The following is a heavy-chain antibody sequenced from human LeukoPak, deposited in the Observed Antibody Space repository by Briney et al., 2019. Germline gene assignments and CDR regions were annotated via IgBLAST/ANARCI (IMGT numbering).Heavy chain of an antibody. V-gene: IGHV4-61*01. CDR3: AREVWFGEFVQFNWFDP. J-gene: IGHJ5*02. Sequence: PSGTLSLTCTVSGGSVSSGSYYWSWIRQPPGKGLEWIGYIYYSGSTNYNPSLKSRVTISVDTSKNQFSLKLSSVTAADTAVYYCAREVWFGEFVQFNWFDPWGQGTLVTVSS. CDR2: IYYSGST. D-gene: IGHD3-10*01. CDR1: GGSVSSGSYY.